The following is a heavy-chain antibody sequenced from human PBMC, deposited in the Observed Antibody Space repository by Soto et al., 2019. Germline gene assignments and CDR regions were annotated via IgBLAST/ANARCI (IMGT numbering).Heavy chain of an antibody. J-gene: IGHJ3*02. CDR2: ISAYNGNT. CDR3: ARGTAMSDAFDI. D-gene: IGHD5-18*01. CDR1: GYTFTSYG. Sequence: GASVKVSCKASGYTFTSYGISWVRQAPGQGLEWMGWISAYNGNTNYAQKLQGRVTMTTDTSTSTVYMELSSLRSEDTAVYYCARGTAMSDAFDIWGQGTMVTVSS. V-gene: IGHV1-18*01.